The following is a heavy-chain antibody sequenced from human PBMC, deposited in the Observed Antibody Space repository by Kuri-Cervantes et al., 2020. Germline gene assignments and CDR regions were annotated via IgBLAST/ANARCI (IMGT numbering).Heavy chain of an antibody. D-gene: IGHD1-26*01. Sequence: ASVKVSCKASGYTFTSYGISWVRQAPGQGLEWMGWISAYNGDTNYAQKLQGRVTMTTDTSTNTAYLDLRSLRSDDTAVYYCARSRKVGAIVTDVFDIWGQGTMVTVSS. CDR1: GYTFTSYG. V-gene: IGHV1-18*01. J-gene: IGHJ3*02. CDR2: ISAYNGDT. CDR3: ARSRKVGAIVTDVFDI.